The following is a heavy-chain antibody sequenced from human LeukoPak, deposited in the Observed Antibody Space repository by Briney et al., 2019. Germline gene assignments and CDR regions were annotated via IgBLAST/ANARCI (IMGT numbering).Heavy chain of an antibody. J-gene: IGHJ4*02. Sequence: RPGGSLRLSCTASGFIFSGSWMAWIRQAPGKGLEWVAIIKKDGSEKYYVDSMKGRFTISRDNAKNSLFLQMNSLRAEDTAIYYCTTDTWYSAGHWGQGTLVTVSS. CDR3: TTDTWYSAGH. D-gene: IGHD2-15*01. CDR1: GFIFSGSW. CDR2: IKKDGSEK. V-gene: IGHV3-7*03.